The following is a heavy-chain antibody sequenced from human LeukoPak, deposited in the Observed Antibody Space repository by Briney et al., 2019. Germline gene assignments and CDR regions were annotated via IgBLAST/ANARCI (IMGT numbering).Heavy chain of an antibody. J-gene: IGHJ3*02. CDR2: ISGSGGST. V-gene: IGHV3-23*01. CDR3: AKGDSEQWLAYIFAFDI. Sequence: PGGSLRLSCAASGFTFSSYAMSWVRQAPGKGLEWVSFISGSGGSTYYADSVKGRFTISRDNSKNTLYLQMNSLRAEDTAVYYCAKGDSEQWLAYIFAFDIWGQGTMVTVSS. CDR1: GFTFSSYA. D-gene: IGHD6-19*01.